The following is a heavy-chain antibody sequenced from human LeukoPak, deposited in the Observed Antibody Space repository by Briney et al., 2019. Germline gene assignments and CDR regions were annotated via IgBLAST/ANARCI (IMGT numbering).Heavy chain of an antibody. D-gene: IGHD3-22*01. V-gene: IGHV4-61*02. CDR2: IYKDGTT. CDR1: GGSISSGNYF. J-gene: IGHJ2*01. Sequence: PSETLSLTCTVSGGSISSGNYFWTWIRQPAGKGLEWLGRIYKDGTTNYNPSLKSRVTISIDTSKNEFSLKVTSVTAADTAVYFCARDSVKDTSGFYWYFDLWGRGTLVTVSS. CDR3: ARDSVKDTSGFYWYFDL.